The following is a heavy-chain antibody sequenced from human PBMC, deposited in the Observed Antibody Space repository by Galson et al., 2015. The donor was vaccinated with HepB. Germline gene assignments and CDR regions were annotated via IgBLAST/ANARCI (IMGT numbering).Heavy chain of an antibody. J-gene: IGHJ6*03. Sequence: SVKVSCKASGYTFTSYGISWVRQAPGQGLEWMGWISAYNGNTNYAQKLQGRVTMTTDTSTSTAYMELRSLRSDDTAVYYCARDLGRTNLHFYYMDVWGKGTTVTVSS. D-gene: IGHD2-8*01. CDR2: ISAYNGNT. CDR3: ARDLGRTNLHFYYMDV. CDR1: GYTFTSYG. V-gene: IGHV1-18*01.